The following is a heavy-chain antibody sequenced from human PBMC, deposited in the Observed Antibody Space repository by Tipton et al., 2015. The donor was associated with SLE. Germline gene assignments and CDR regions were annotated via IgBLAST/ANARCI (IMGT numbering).Heavy chain of an antibody. J-gene: IGHJ4*02. D-gene: IGHD3-22*01. V-gene: IGHV4-34*01. Sequence: TLSLTCAVYGGSFSGYYWSWIRQPPGKGLEWIGEINHSGSTNYNPSLKSRVTISVDTSKNQFSLKLSSVTAADTAVYYCARAALFSYYDSSGDTFDYWGQGTLVTVSS. CDR2: INHSGST. CDR1: GGSFSGYY. CDR3: ARAALFSYYDSSGDTFDY.